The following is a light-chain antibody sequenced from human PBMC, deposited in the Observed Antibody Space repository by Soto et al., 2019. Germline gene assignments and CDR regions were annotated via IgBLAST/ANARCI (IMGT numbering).Light chain of an antibody. CDR1: QGISSY. J-gene: IGKJ5*01. CDR3: QQLNDYPST. Sequence: DIQLTQSPSFLSASVGDRVTITCRASQGISSYLAWYQQKPGKAPRLLIYTASTLQGGVPSRFSGSGSGTQFTLTISSLQPEDFATYYCQQLNDYPSTFGQGTRLEIK. CDR2: TAS. V-gene: IGKV1-9*01.